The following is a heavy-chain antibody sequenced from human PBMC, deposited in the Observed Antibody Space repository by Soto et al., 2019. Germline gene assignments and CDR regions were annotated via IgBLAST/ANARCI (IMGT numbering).Heavy chain of an antibody. CDR2: INHTGGT. V-gene: IGHV4-34*01. J-gene: IGHJ6*02. CDR1: DGSFSGYF. CDR3: ARGASYYYDAMDV. Sequence: QVQLQQWGAGLLKPSETLSLTCAVYDGSFSGYFWSWIRQPPGKGLEWIGEINHTGGTNYNPSLKSRVTVSVDTSKSQFSLKLSSVTVADTAVYYCARGASYYYDAMDVWGQGTTVTVSS.